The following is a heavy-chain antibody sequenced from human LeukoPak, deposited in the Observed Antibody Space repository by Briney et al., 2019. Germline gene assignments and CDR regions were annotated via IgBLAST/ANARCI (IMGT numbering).Heavy chain of an antibody. CDR3: ARHEAAALSSLDY. CDR1: GVSISSYY. V-gene: IGHV4-59*08. CDR2: IYNSGST. Sequence: SETLSLTCTVSGVSISSYYWSWIPQPPGKGLEWTGYIYNSGSTNYNPSLKSRAAISVDTSKNQFSLKLSSVTAADTAVYYCARHEAAALSSLDYWGQGTLVTVSP. D-gene: IGHD6-13*01. J-gene: IGHJ4*02.